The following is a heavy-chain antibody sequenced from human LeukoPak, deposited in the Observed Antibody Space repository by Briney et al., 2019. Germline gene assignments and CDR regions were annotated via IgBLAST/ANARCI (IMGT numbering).Heavy chain of an antibody. CDR1: GFTFSSYG. Sequence: PGGSLRLSCAASGFTFSSYGMHWVRQAPGKGLEWVAVISYDGSNKYYADSVKGRFTISRDNSKNTLYLQMNSLRAEDTAVYYCAKDRSVVAIPYYYYYYGMDVWGQGTTVTVSS. V-gene: IGHV3-30*18. D-gene: IGHD2-15*01. J-gene: IGHJ6*02. CDR2: ISYDGSNK. CDR3: AKDRSVVAIPYYYYYYGMDV.